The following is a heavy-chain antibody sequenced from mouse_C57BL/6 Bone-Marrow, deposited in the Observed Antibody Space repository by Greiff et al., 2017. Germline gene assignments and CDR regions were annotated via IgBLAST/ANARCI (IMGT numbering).Heavy chain of an antibody. Sequence: EVKVEESGAELVRPGASVKLSCTASGFNIKDDYMHWVKQRPEQGLEWIGWIDPENGDTEYASKFQGKATITADTSSNTAYLQLSSLTSEDTAVYYCTTPKAYWGQGTLVTVSA. CDR2: IDPENGDT. CDR1: GFNIKDDY. J-gene: IGHJ3*01. CDR3: TTPKAY. V-gene: IGHV14-4*01.